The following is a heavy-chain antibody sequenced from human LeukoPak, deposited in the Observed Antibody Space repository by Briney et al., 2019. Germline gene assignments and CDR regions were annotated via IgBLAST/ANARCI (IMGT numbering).Heavy chain of an antibody. Sequence: GGSLRLSCAASGFTFSSYAMSWVRQAPGKGLEWVSGISGSGGSTYYADSVKGRFTISRDNSKNTLYLQMNSLRAEDTAVYYCAKVPIRYYYDSSGYYFDYWGQGTLVTVSS. CDR1: GFTFSSYA. CDR3: AKVPIRYYYDSSGYYFDY. V-gene: IGHV3-23*01. CDR2: ISGSGGST. J-gene: IGHJ4*02. D-gene: IGHD3-22*01.